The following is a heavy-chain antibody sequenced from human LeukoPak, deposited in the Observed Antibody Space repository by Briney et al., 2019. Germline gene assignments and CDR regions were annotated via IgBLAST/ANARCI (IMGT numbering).Heavy chain of an antibody. CDR3: ARPYYYGSGSDAFDI. J-gene: IGHJ3*02. CDR2: ISWDGGST. D-gene: IGHD3-10*01. CDR1: GFTFDDYA. V-gene: IGHV3-43D*03. Sequence: GGSLRLSCAASGFTFDDYAMHWVRHGPGKGLEWVSLISWDGGSTYYADSVKGRFTISRDNSKNSLYLQMNSLRAEDTAVYYCARPYYYGSGSDAFDIWGQGTMVTVSS.